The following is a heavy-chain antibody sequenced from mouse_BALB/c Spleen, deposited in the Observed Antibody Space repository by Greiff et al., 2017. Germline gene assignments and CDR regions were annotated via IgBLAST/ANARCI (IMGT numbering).Heavy chain of an antibody. CDR3: ARYYGYYYFDY. Sequence: VQLQQSGPELVKPGASVRISCKASGYTFTSYYIHWVKQRPGQGLEWIGWIYPGNVNTKYNEKFKGKATLTADKSSSTAYMQLSSLTSEDSAVYFCARYYGYYYFDYWGQGTTLTVSS. D-gene: IGHD2-3*01. CDR2: IYPGNVNT. CDR1: GYTFTSYY. J-gene: IGHJ2*01. V-gene: IGHV1S56*01.